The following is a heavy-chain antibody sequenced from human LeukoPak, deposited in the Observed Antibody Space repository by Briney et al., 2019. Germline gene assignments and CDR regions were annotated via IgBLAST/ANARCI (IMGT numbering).Heavy chain of an antibody. J-gene: IGHJ4*02. CDR2: TSYDGSNK. CDR3: AKGTVVYCDY. V-gene: IGHV3-30*18. CDR1: GFTFSSYG. Sequence: GGSLRLSCAASGFTFSSYGMHWVGQAPGKGLEGVAVTSYDGSNKYYADSVKGRFTISRDNSKNTLYLQMNSLRAEDTAVYYCAKGTVVYCDYWGQGTLVTVSS. D-gene: IGHD2-21*01.